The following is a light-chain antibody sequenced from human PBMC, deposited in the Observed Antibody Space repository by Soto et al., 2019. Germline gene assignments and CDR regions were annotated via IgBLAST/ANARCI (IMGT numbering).Light chain of an antibody. CDR1: SSDVGGYNY. V-gene: IGLV2-14*01. CDR3: SSYTSSSTPYV. Sequence: QAAPTQPASVSGSPGQSITISCTGNSSDVGGYNYVSWYQQHPGKAPKLMIYDVSNRPSGVSNRFSGSKSGNTASLTISGLQAEDEADYYCSSYTSSSTPYVFGTGTKVTDL. J-gene: IGLJ1*01. CDR2: DVS.